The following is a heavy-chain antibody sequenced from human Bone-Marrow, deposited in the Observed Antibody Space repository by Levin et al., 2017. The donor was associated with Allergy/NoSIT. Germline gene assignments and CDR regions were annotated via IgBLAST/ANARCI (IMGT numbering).Heavy chain of an antibody. CDR3: ARGFDY. Sequence: GASVKVSCKASGYTFSDYGISWVRQAPGQGLEWMGWISVKNGHTNYVQKFQGRVTMTTDTSTRTAYMELRSLRSDDTAIYYCARGFDYWGQGTLVTVSS. J-gene: IGHJ4*02. CDR2: ISVKNGHT. CDR1: GYTFSDYG. V-gene: IGHV1-18*01.